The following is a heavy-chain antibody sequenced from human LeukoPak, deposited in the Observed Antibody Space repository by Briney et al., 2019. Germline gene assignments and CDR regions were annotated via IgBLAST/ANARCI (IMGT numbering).Heavy chain of an antibody. D-gene: IGHD6-13*01. Sequence: ASVKVSCKASGYTFTCYYMHWVRQAPGQGLEWMGWINPNSGGTNYAQKFQGRVTMTRDTSITTAYMELSRLRSDDTAVYYCARVGQQLVLSEYDYWGQGTLVTVSS. V-gene: IGHV1-2*02. CDR3: ARVGQQLVLSEYDY. CDR2: INPNSGGT. CDR1: GYTFTCYY. J-gene: IGHJ4*02.